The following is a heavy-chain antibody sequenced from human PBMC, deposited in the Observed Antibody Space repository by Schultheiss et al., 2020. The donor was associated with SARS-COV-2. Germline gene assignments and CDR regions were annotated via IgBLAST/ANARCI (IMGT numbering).Heavy chain of an antibody. D-gene: IGHD4-17*01. J-gene: IGHJ4*02. V-gene: IGHV4-39*01. CDR1: GGSISSYY. CDR3: ARQSRDYLPFDY. CDR2: IYYSGST. Sequence: SETLSITCTVSGGSISSYYWGWIRQPPGKGLEWIGSIYYSGSTYYNPSLKSRVTISVDTSKNQFSLKLSSVTAADTAVYYCARQSRDYLPFDYWGQGTLVTVSS.